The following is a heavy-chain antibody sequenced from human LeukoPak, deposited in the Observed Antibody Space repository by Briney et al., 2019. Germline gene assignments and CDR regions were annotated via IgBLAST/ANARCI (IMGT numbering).Heavy chain of an antibody. Sequence: PSETLSLTCIVSGGSISSYYWSWIRQPPGKGLEWIGYIYYSGSTNYNPSLKSRVTVSVDTSKNLFSLKLSSVTAADTAVYYCARVGGYSYGSDYWGQGTLVTVSS. CDR1: GGSISSYY. CDR3: ARVGGYSYGSDY. V-gene: IGHV4-59*01. CDR2: IYYSGST. D-gene: IGHD5-18*01. J-gene: IGHJ4*02.